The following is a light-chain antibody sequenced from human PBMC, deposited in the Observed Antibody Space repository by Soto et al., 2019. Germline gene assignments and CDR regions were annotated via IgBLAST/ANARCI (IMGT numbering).Light chain of an antibody. J-gene: IGKJ1*01. CDR3: HQFGDSPQT. CDR1: QSLSVSY. V-gene: IGKV3-20*01. Sequence: EIVLTQSPGTLSLSPGDRATLSCRASQSLSVSYIAWYQQKPGQAPRLLIYSTSTRAAGIPDRFTGRGSGTNFTLAISSLEPEDFAVYYCHQFGDSPQTFGQGTTVEV. CDR2: STS.